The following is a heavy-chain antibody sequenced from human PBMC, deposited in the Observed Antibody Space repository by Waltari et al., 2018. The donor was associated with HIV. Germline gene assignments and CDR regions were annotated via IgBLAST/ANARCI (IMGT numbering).Heavy chain of an antibody. J-gene: IGHJ6*02. CDR1: GITVRHYG. CDR3: ARDVQGYCAGERCFYGMDV. Sequence: QVQLVESGGGVVQPGRSLRLSCAASGITVRHYGMHWVRQAPGKGLEWVAVVWQDGSNKYYGDSVKGRFTISRDNSKNTLELQMNSLRAEDTAVYYCARDVQGYCAGERCFYGMDVWGQGTTVTVSS. CDR2: VWQDGSNK. V-gene: IGHV3-33*01. D-gene: IGHD2-8*02.